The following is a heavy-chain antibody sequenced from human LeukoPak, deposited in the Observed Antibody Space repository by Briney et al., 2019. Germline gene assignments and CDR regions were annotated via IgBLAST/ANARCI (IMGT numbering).Heavy chain of an antibody. CDR1: GDPISYYY. CDR2: IHNIGST. J-gene: IGHJ4*02. Sequence: SETLSLTCTVSGDPISYYYWTWIRQPPGKGLEWIGYIHNIGSTNYNPSLKSRVTISEDTSKNQFSLKLTSVTAADTAVYYCARGSTAYPYHFDYWGQGTQVTVSS. V-gene: IGHV4-59*01. D-gene: IGHD3-16*01. CDR3: ARGSTAYPYHFDY.